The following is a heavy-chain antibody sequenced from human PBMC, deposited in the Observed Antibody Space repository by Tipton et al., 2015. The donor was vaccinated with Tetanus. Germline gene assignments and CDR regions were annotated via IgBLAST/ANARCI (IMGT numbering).Heavy chain of an antibody. CDR1: GDFIRSGDHY. V-gene: IGHV4-31*03. D-gene: IGHD5-18*01. CDR2: VFHTGSA. CDR3: ARDRRNNNGYLPFDL. Sequence: TLSLTCTVSGDFIRSGDHYWSWIRQLPGKGLEWIGYVFHTGSAYYNPSLESRLKISVDTSNNQFSLRLSSLTAADTAVYFCARDRRNNNGYLPFDLWGQGKMAIVSS. J-gene: IGHJ3*01.